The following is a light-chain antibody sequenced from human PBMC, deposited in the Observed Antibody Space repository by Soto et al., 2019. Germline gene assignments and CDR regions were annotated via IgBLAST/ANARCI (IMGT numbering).Light chain of an antibody. CDR1: QSISSL. J-gene: IGKJ4*01. V-gene: IGKV3-11*01. CDR2: DAS. CDR3: QHRYNWPLT. Sequence: EIVLTQSPGTLSLSPGERATLSCRASQSISSLLAWYQQKPGQAPRLLIYDASNRATGIPARFSGSGSGTDFTLTISSLEPEDFAVYYCQHRYNWPLTFGGGSKVEIK.